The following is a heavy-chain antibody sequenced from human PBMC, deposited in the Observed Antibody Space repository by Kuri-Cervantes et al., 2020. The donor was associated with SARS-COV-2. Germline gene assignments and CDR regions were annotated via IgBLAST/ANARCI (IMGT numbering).Heavy chain of an antibody. J-gene: IGHJ4*02. V-gene: IGHV5-10-1*01. Sequence: GESLKISCKGCGYRFTSYWISWVRQMPGKGLEWMGRIDPSDSYTNYSPSFQGHVTISADKSISIAYLQWSSLKASDTAMYYCARQGWELFQWSNDFDYWGQGTLVTVSS. D-gene: IGHD1-26*01. CDR2: IDPSDSYT. CDR1: GYRFTSYW. CDR3: ARQGWELFQWSNDFDY.